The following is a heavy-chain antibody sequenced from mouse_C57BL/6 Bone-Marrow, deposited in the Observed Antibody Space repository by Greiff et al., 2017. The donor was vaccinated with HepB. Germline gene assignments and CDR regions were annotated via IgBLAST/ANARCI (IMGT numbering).Heavy chain of an antibody. CDR1: GYTFTSYW. V-gene: IGHV1-64*01. CDR2: IHPNSGST. Sequence: VQLQQPGAELVKPGASVKLSCKASGYTFTSYWMHWVKQRPGQGLEWIGMIHPNSGSTNYNEKFKSKATLTVDKSSSTAYMPISSLTSEDSAVYYCARSGNYFDYWGQGTTLTVSS. J-gene: IGHJ2*01. CDR3: ARSGNYFDY. D-gene: IGHD1-3*01.